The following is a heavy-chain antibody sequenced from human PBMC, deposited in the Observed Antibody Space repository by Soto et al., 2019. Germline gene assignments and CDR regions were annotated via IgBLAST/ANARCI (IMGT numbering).Heavy chain of an antibody. J-gene: IGHJ4*02. CDR2: IDNDGSST. D-gene: IGHD2-8*01. CDR3: VIDNALTADLFDY. CDR1: GFTFSTFW. V-gene: IGHV3-74*01. Sequence: DVQLVESGGGLVRPGGSLRLSCAASGFTFSTFWMHWVRQAPGKGLVWVSRIDNDGSSTNYADSVKGRFTISRDNAKNTLYLQMNSLRAEDTAVYYCVIDNALTADLFDYWGQGTLVTVSS.